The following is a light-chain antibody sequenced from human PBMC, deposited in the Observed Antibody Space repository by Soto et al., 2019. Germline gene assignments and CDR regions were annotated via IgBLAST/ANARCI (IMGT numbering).Light chain of an antibody. J-gene: IGKJ1*01. CDR1: QGIRND. Sequence: AIQMTQSPSSLSASVGDRVTITCRASQGIRNDLGWYQQKPGKAPKLLIFAASSLESGVPSRFSGSGSGTDFTLTISSLQPEDFATYYCLQDYNYPWTFGQGTKVEIK. CDR3: LQDYNYPWT. CDR2: AAS. V-gene: IGKV1-6*01.